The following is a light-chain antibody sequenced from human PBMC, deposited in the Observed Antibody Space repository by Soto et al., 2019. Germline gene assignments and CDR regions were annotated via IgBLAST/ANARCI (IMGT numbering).Light chain of an antibody. V-gene: IGKV3-20*01. CDR3: QQYDTSPPLT. CDR1: QSVSSNY. J-gene: IGKJ4*01. Sequence: IVLTQSPGTLSLSPGDRATLSCRVSQSVSSNYLGWYQQKPGQAPRLLLYGASSRAIVIPDRFSGSGSGTDFTLTFSRLEPEDFAVYYCQQYDTSPPLTFGGGT. CDR2: GAS.